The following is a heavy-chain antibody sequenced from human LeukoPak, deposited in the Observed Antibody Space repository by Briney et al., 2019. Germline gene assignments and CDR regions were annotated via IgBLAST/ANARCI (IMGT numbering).Heavy chain of an antibody. CDR3: ARAGKGYYYYYMDV. J-gene: IGHJ6*03. V-gene: IGHV3-21*04. CDR2: ITRSSYI. CDR1: GFTFSSYS. D-gene: IGHD3-10*01. Sequence: GGSLRLSCAASGFTFSSYSMNWVRQAPGKGLEWVSSITRSSYIYYADSVKGRFTISRDNAKNSLYLQMNSLRAEDTAVYYCARAGKGYYYYYMDVWGKGTTVTISS.